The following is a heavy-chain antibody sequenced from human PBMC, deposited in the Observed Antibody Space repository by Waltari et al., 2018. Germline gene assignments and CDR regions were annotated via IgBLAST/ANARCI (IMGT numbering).Heavy chain of an antibody. D-gene: IGHD1-26*01. CDR3: ARAEGGNSVYGMDV. V-gene: IGHV3-74*01. CDR1: GFTFSSYW. Sequence: EVQLVESGGGLVQPGGSLRLSCAASGFTFSSYWMHWVRQAPGKGLVWVSRIKSDGSSTSYADSVKGRFTISRDNAKNTLYLQMNSLRAEDTAVYYCARAEGGNSVYGMDVWGQGTTVTVSS. CDR2: IKSDGSST. J-gene: IGHJ6*02.